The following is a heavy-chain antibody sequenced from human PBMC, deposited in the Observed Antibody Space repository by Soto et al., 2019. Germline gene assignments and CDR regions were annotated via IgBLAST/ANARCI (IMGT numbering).Heavy chain of an antibody. V-gene: IGHV1-69*08. D-gene: IGHD2-2*02. J-gene: IGHJ4*02. CDR3: ARDIPSGRDY. CDR2: IIPILGIA. Sequence: QVQLVQSGAEVKKPGSSVKVSCKASGGTFSSYTISWVRQAPGQGLEWMGRIIPILGIANYAQKFQGRVTSXVDKSTSTAYMELSSLRSEDTAVYYCARDIPSGRDYWGQGTLVTVSS. CDR1: GGTFSSYT.